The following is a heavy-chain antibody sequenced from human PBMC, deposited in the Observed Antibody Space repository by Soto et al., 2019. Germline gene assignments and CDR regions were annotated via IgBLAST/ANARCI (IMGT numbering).Heavy chain of an antibody. V-gene: IGHV3-9*01. CDR2: INWNSGSI. CDR1: AFTFSNYA. Sequence: PGGSLRLSCAASAFTFSNYAMTWVRQAPGKGLEWVSGINWNSGSIGYADSVKGRFAISRDNAKNSLHLQMNSLRAEDTAFYYCVKDESINWYSGHFRHWGQGTLVTVSS. J-gene: IGHJ1*01. CDR3: VKDESINWYSGHFRH. D-gene: IGHD6-13*01.